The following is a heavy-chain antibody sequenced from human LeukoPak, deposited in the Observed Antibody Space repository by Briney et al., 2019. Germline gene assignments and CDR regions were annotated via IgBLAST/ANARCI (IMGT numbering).Heavy chain of an antibody. Sequence: TSETLSLTCTVSGGSISSYYWSWIRQPPGKGLEWIGYIYYSGSTNYNPSLKSRVTISVDTSKNQFSLKLSSVTAADTAVYYCAKYSYGSGFDYWGQGTLVTVSS. CDR1: GGSISSYY. D-gene: IGHD5-18*01. V-gene: IGHV4-59*01. CDR2: IYYSGST. CDR3: AKYSYGSGFDY. J-gene: IGHJ4*02.